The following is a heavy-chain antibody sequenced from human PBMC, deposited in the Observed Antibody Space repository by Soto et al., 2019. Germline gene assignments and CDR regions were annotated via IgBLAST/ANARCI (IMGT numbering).Heavy chain of an antibody. CDR1: GGTFSDYA. Sequence: QVQLVQSGAEVRKSGSSMKVSCKAAGGTFSDYALSWERQAPGHGLEWMGGIIPMFATTNYAKTFQGRVTITADYSATAVHMELSIMKSEDTAVYYCASGRGIGFSSTWNIYSYYNMDIWGQGITVTVSS. CDR2: IIPMFATT. V-gene: IGHV1-69*01. J-gene: IGHJ6*02. CDR3: ASGRGIGFSSTWNIYSYYNMDI. D-gene: IGHD6-13*01.